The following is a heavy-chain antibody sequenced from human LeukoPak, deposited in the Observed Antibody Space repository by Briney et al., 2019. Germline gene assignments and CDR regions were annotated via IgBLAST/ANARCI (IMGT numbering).Heavy chain of an antibody. J-gene: IGHJ4*02. CDR1: GFTLNSSA. Sequence: SVKVSCKHSGFTLNSSAMQALRQARGQRLEWIGWIVVGSGNTNYAQKFQERVTITRDMSTSTAYMELSSLISEDTAVYYCAAGWVCSCGSCYYYFDFWGQGTLVTVSS. CDR3: AAGWVCSCGSCYYYFDF. D-gene: IGHD2-15*01. V-gene: IGHV1-58*02. CDR2: IVVGSGNT.